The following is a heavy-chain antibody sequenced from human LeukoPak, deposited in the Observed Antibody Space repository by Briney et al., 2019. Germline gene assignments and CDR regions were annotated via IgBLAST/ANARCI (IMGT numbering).Heavy chain of an antibody. CDR1: GGSISSYY. J-gene: IGHJ5*02. V-gene: IGHV4-34*01. CDR2: INHSGST. D-gene: IGHD6-13*01. CDR3: ARTRSSWYRYWFDP. Sequence: KPSETLSLTCSVSGGSISSYYWSWIRQPPGKGLEWIGEINHSGSTNYNPSLKSRVTISVDTSKNQFSLKLSSVTAADTAVYYCARTRSSWYRYWFDPWGQGTLVTVSS.